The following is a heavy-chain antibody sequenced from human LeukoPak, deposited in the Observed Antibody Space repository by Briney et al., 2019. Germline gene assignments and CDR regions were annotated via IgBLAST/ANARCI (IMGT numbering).Heavy chain of an antibody. V-gene: IGHV1-69*13. CDR1: GYTFTSYG. CDR2: IIPIFGTA. Sequence: SVKVSCKASGYTFTSYGISWVRQAPGQGLEWMGGIIPIFGTANYAQKFQGRVTITADESASTAYMELSSLRSEDTAVYYCAREDSSGHYCAYWGQGTLVTVSS. CDR3: AREDSSGHYCAY. J-gene: IGHJ4*02. D-gene: IGHD3-22*01.